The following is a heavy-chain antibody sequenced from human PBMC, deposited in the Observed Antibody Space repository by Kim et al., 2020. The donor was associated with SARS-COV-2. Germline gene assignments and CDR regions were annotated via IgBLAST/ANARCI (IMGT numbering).Heavy chain of an antibody. J-gene: IGHJ3*02. V-gene: IGHV4-31*02. Sequence: LQIRVTISVDTSKNQFSLKLSSVTAADTAVYYCARGDTIFGVVINAFDIWGQGTMVTVSS. D-gene: IGHD3-3*01. CDR3: ARGDTIFGVVINAFDI.